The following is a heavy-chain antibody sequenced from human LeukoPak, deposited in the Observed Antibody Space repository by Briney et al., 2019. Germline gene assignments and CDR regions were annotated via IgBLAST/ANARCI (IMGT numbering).Heavy chain of an antibody. J-gene: IGHJ4*02. V-gene: IGHV4-59*12. CDR2: IYFSGST. Sequence: SETLSLTCTVSGGSIGSSYWSWIRQPPGKGLEWLGYIYFSGSTDYNPSLKSRVTISVDTSKNQFSLKLSSVTAADTAVYYCARVGGGPYYFDYWGQGTLVTVSS. CDR3: ARVGGGPYYFDY. D-gene: IGHD4-23*01. CDR1: GGSIGSSY.